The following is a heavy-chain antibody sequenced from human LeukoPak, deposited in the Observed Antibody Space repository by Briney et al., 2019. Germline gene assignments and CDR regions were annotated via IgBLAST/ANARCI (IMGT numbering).Heavy chain of an antibody. CDR2: ISYSGST. CDR3: ARTTAVTVTFDY. CDR1: GGSISSSNYY. V-gene: IGHV4-31*03. D-gene: IGHD4-11*01. Sequence: SETLSLTCTVSGGSISSSNYYWTWIRQLPGTGLEWIGYISYSGSTHYSPSLESRVTISLDTSKNQFSLKLTSVTAADTAVYYCARTTAVTVTFDYWGRGARVTVSS. J-gene: IGHJ4*02.